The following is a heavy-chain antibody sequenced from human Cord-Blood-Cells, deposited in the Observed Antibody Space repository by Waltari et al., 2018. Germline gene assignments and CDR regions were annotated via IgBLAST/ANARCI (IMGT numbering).Heavy chain of an antibody. CDR1: GFTFSSYA. V-gene: IGHV3-30-3*02. CDR3: AEIRGFDY. J-gene: IGHJ4*02. CDR2: ISYDGSNK. Sequence: QVQLVEFGGGVVQPGRSLRLSCAASGFTFSSYAMHWVRQAPGKGLEWVAVISYDGSNKYYADSVKGRFTISRDNSKNTLYLQMNSLRAEDTAVYYCAEIRGFDYWGQGTLVTVSS. D-gene: IGHD3-10*01.